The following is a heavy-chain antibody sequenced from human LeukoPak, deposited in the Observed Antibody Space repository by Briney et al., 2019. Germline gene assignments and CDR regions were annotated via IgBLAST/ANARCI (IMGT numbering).Heavy chain of an antibody. J-gene: IGHJ4*02. CDR1: GFTFSSYA. CDR3: AKGSIAAAGTHFDY. Sequence: GGSLRLSCAASGFTFSSYAMSWVREAPGKGLERVSAISGSGGSTYYANSVKGRFTISKDNSKNTLYLQMNSLRAEDTAVYYCAKGSIAAAGTHFDYWGQGTLVTVSS. V-gene: IGHV3-23*01. CDR2: ISGSGGST. D-gene: IGHD6-13*01.